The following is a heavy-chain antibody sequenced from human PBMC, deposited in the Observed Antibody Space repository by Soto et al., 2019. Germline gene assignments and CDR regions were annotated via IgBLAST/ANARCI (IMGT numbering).Heavy chain of an antibody. CDR1: GGSISNSY. CDR3: ARRIVATETFAY. J-gene: IGHJ4*02. D-gene: IGHD5-12*01. CDR2: IYSSGST. V-gene: IGHV4-59*08. Sequence: SETLSLTCTVSGGSISNSYWSWIRQSPEKGLEWIGYIYSSGSTKYNPSLNSRVTISVDPSKNQFSLTVTSVTAADTAVYYCARRIVATETFAYWGQGTLVTVSS.